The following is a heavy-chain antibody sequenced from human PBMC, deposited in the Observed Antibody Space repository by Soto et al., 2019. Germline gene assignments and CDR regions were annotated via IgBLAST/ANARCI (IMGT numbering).Heavy chain of an antibody. J-gene: IGHJ4*02. D-gene: IGHD3-3*01. V-gene: IGHV4-31*03. CDR3: ARAYYDFWSGQKNFDY. CDR1: GGSISSGGYY. Sequence: SETLSLTCTVSGGSISSGGYYWSWIRQHPGKGLEWIGYIYYSGSTYYNPSLKSRVTISVDTSKNQFSPKLSSVTAADTAVYYCARAYYDFWSGQKNFDYWGQGTLVTVSS. CDR2: IYYSGST.